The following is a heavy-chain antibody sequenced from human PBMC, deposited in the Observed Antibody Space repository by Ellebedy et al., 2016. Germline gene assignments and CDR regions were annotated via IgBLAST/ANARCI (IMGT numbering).Heavy chain of an antibody. CDR3: ASRAMAVAGTDPPRDYYYGMDV. Sequence: GGSLRLSCVASGFTFSDFAMSWVRQVPGKGLEWVSSISRTATYIYSADSVKGRFTISRDNAKNSLYLQMNSLGTEDTAVYYCASRAMAVAGTDPPRDYYYGMDVWGQGTTVTVSS. CDR1: GFTFSDFA. CDR2: ISRTATYI. J-gene: IGHJ6*02. V-gene: IGHV3-21*06. D-gene: IGHD6-19*01.